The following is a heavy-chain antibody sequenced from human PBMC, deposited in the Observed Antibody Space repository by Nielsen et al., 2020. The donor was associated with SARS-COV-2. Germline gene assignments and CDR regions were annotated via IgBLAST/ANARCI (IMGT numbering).Heavy chain of an antibody. CDR3: AREAGGYSSGWYDY. Sequence: SETLSLTCTVSGGSISSGDYYWSWIRQPPGKGLEWIGYIYYSGSTYYNPSLKSRVTISVDTSKNQFSLKLSSVTAADTAVYYCAREAGGYSSGWYDYWGQGTLVTVSS. CDR2: IYYSGST. CDR1: GGSISSGDYY. D-gene: IGHD6-19*01. V-gene: IGHV4-30-4*01. J-gene: IGHJ4*02.